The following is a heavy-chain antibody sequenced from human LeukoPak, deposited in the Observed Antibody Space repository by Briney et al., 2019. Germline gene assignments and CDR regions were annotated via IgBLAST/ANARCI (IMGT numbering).Heavy chain of an antibody. V-gene: IGHV4-39*07. Sequence: SETLSLTCTVSRGSISGGGFYWAWIRQHPGKGLEWIGEINHSGSTNYNPSLKSRVTISVDTSKNQFSLKLSSVTAADTAVYYCARGWLYDYWGQGTLVTVSS. J-gene: IGHJ4*02. CDR2: INHSGST. CDR1: RGSISGGGFY. D-gene: IGHD3-22*01. CDR3: ARGWLYDY.